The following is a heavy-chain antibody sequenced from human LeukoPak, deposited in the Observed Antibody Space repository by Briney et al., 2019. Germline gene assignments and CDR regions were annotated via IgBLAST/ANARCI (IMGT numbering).Heavy chain of an antibody. CDR1: GYTLTGYY. D-gene: IGHD5-12*01. Sequence: GASVKVSCKASGYTLTGYYMHWVRQAPGQGLEWMGWINPNSGGTSYAQKFQGRVTMTEDTSTDTAYMELSSLRSEDTAVYYCATSGYPPAAFDYWGQGTLVTVSS. J-gene: IGHJ4*02. V-gene: IGHV1-2*02. CDR2: INPNSGGT. CDR3: ATSGYPPAAFDY.